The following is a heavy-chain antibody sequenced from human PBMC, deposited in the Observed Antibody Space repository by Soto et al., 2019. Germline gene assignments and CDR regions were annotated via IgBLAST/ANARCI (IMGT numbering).Heavy chain of an antibody. CDR3: ARLEGLATISYYFDF. D-gene: IGHD3-9*01. V-gene: IGHV4-39*01. CDR1: DDSINIDKYY. J-gene: IGHJ4*02. CDR2: IYYRGNA. Sequence: SETLSLTCSVSDDSINIDKYYWGVIRHPPGKGLEWIGSIYYRGNAYYNPSLQTRVTISLGKSKSQFSLKLNSVTAADSAVYFCARLEGLATISYYFDFWGPGPLVTVSS.